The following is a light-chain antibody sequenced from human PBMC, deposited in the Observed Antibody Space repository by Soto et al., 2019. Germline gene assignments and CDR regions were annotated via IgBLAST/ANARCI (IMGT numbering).Light chain of an antibody. V-gene: IGKV3-20*01. CDR1: QSVSSSY. Sequence: EIVLTQSPGTLSLSPGERATLSCRASQSVSSSYLAWYQQKPGQAPRLLIYGASSRATGIPDRFSGSGSGTDFTLTISRPEPEDFAVYYCQQCGSSPSITFGQGTRLEIK. CDR2: GAS. J-gene: IGKJ5*01. CDR3: QQCGSSPSIT.